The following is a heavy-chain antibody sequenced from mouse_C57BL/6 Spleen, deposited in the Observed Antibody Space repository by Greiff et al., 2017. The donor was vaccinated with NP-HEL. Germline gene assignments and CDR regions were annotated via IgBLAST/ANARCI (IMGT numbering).Heavy chain of an antibody. Sequence: VQLQQSGAELAKPGASVKLSCKASGYTFTSYWMHWVKQRPGRGLEWIGRIDPNSGGTKYNEKFKSKATLTVDKPSSTAYMQLSSVTSEDSAVYYCARNRDCYYFDYWGQGTTLTVSS. J-gene: IGHJ2*01. CDR3: ARNRDCYYFDY. CDR1: GYTFTSYW. V-gene: IGHV1-72*01. CDR2: IDPNSGGT.